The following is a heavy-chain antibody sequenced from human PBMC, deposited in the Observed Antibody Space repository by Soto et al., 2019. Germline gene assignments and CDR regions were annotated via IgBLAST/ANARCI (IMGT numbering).Heavy chain of an antibody. CDR2: IYYSGSA. Sequence: SETLSLTCTVSCDSISSGDYYWSWIRQPPGKGLEWIGYIYYSGSAYYNPSLRSRVSISVDTSKNQFSLKLRSVTAADTAVYYCARDKYNPRNWFDPWGQGTLVTVSS. D-gene: IGHD1-1*01. CDR1: CDSISSGDYY. J-gene: IGHJ5*02. CDR3: ARDKYNPRNWFDP. V-gene: IGHV4-30-4*01.